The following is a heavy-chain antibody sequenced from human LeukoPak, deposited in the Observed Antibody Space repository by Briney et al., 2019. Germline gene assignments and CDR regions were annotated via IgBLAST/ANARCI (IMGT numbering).Heavy chain of an antibody. CDR3: ATWALYHNLDV. V-gene: IGHV3-43*02. CDR2: INKDGSDT. Sequence: PRGPLRLSSLALVFTFEVVVMNGARQATRQGLGWVSLINKDGSDTYYADSVKGRFTISRDNSKNSLYLQMNSLRSDDTALYYCATWALYHNLDVWGQGTTVTVSS. J-gene: IGHJ6*02. CDR1: VFTFEVVV. D-gene: IGHD1-14*01.